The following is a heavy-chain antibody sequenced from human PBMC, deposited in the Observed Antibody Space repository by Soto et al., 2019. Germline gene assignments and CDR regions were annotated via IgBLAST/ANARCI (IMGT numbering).Heavy chain of an antibody. V-gene: IGHV4-4*02. CDR3: ARDQAVPS. Sequence: SETLSLTCAVSGGSISSSNWWGWARQPPGKGLEWIGEIHHSGNANYNPSLKSRVTISVDKSKNQFSLNLNSVTAADTAVYYCARDQAVPSWGQGILVTVSS. CDR1: GGSISSSNW. D-gene: IGHD1-1*01. J-gene: IGHJ5*02. CDR2: IHHSGNA.